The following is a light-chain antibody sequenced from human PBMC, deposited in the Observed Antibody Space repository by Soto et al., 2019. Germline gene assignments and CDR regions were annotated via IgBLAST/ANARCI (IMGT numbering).Light chain of an antibody. CDR3: SSFAGGGNPVL. CDR2: EVT. J-gene: IGLJ2*01. CDR1: SSDVGGYNY. Sequence: QSALTQPPSASGSLGQSVPISCTGTSSDVGGYNYVSWHQQHPGKAPNVMIYEVTKRTPGVPDRCSGSKSGNTASLAVSGLQAEDEADYYCSSFAGGGNPVLLGGGTKLTVL. V-gene: IGLV2-8*01.